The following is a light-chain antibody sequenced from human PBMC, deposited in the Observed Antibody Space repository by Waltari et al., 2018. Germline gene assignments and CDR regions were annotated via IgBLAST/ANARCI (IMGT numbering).Light chain of an antibody. Sequence: DIQMTQSPSSLSASVGDRVTITCRASQGISNYLAWYQQKPGKVPKLLIYAASTLQSWVPSRFRCSVSGTDFDLTISSLQPEDVATYYCQKYNSAPFTFGPGTKVDIK. CDR3: QKYNSAPFT. CDR2: AAS. CDR1: QGISNY. J-gene: IGKJ3*01. V-gene: IGKV1-27*01.